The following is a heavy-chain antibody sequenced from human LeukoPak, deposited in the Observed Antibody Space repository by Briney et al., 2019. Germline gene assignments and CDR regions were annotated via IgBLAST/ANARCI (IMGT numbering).Heavy chain of an antibody. CDR2: ISGSGGST. D-gene: IGHD1-26*01. Sequence: GGSLRLSCAASGFTFSSYAMSWVRQAPGKGLEWVSAISGSGGSTYYADSVKGQFTISRDNSKNTLYLQMNSLRAEDTAVYYCAKTGPRSGSLYYFDYWGQGTLVTVSS. CDR3: AKTGPRSGSLYYFDY. J-gene: IGHJ4*02. V-gene: IGHV3-23*01. CDR1: GFTFSSYA.